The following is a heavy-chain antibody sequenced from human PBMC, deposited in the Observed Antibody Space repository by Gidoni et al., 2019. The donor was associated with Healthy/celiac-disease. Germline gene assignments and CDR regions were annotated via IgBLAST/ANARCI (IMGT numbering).Heavy chain of an antibody. D-gene: IGHD7-27*01. J-gene: IGHJ6*02. CDR1: GFTFRSYS. V-gene: IGHV3-21*01. Sequence: EVQLVESGGGLVKPGGSLRLSCSASGFTFRSYSMNWVRQAPGKGLEWVSSIISSSSYIYYADSVKGRFTISRDNAKNSLYLQMNSLRAEDTAVYYCARDQNPLGFYYYGMDVWGQGTTVTVSS. CDR2: IISSSSYI. CDR3: ARDQNPLGFYYYGMDV.